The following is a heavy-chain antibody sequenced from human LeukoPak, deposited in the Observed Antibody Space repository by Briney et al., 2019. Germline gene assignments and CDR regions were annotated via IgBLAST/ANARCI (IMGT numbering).Heavy chain of an antibody. CDR1: GYTFSTYV. CDR3: ATLRFLEWLFY. J-gene: IGHJ4*02. Sequence: ASVKVSCKASGYTFSTYVIIWVRQAPGQGLEWMGWISGYNGKTNYAQKFQDRVTMTTDTSTSTAYMELSSLRSEDTAVYYCATLRFLEWLFYWGQGTLVTVSS. V-gene: IGHV1-18*01. CDR2: ISGYNGKT. D-gene: IGHD3-3*01.